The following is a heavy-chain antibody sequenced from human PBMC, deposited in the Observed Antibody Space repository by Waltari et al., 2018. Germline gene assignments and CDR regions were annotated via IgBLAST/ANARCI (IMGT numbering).Heavy chain of an antibody. CDR3: VRGRGMDV. CDR2: IKQDGTEK. V-gene: IGHV3-7*01. Sequence: EVQLVESGGGLVQPGGSLRVSGAASGFPFSSYWMPWVRQAPGKGLEWVANIKQDGTEKLYVDSVRGRFTISRDNAKKSLYLQMNTLRAEDTAVYYCVRGRGMDVWGQGTTVTVSS. J-gene: IGHJ6*02. CDR1: GFPFSSYW.